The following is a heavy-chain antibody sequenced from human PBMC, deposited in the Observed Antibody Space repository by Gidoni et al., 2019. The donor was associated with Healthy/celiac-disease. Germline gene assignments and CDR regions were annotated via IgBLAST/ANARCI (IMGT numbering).Heavy chain of an antibody. J-gene: IGHJ4*02. CDR1: GGSFSGYY. CDR2: INHSGST. Sequence: QVQLQQWGAGLLKPSETLSLTCAVYGGSFSGYYWSWIRQPPGKGLEWIGEINHSGSTNYNPSLKSRVTISVDTSKNQFSLKLSSVTAADTAVYYCARGAYDFWSGYYFNPTGRSYFDYWGQGTLVTVSS. D-gene: IGHD3-3*01. CDR3: ARGAYDFWSGYYFNPTGRSYFDY. V-gene: IGHV4-34*01.